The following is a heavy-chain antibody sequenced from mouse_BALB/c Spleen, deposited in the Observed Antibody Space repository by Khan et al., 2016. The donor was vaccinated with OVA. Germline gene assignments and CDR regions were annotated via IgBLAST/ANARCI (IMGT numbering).Heavy chain of an antibody. CDR1: GYSFTGYF. CDR2: INPHIGET. Sequence: VQLQQSGPELVRPGASVKISCAASGYSFTGYFMNWVMQSHGKSLEWIGRINPHIGETFYNQRFKDKATLTVDESSSTAHMELRSLASEDSAVDDWTRIYRSDLDHWGQGTTLTVSS. D-gene: IGHD1-1*01. CDR3: TRIYRSDLDH. J-gene: IGHJ2*01. V-gene: IGHV1-20*02.